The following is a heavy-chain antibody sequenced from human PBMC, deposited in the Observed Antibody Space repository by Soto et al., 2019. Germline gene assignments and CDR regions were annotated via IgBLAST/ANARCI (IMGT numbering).Heavy chain of an antibody. J-gene: IGHJ5*02. CDR2: IYSSGST. D-gene: IGHD2-2*01. CDR1: GFTVSSNY. CDR3: ARGRGYPHRWFDP. Sequence: EVQLVESGGGLIQPGGSLRLSCAASGFTVSSNYMSWVRQAPGKGLEWVSVIYSSGSTYYADSVKGRFTISRDNSTNTLYLIMNSLRAEDTTVYYCARGRGYPHRWFDPGGQGTLVIVSS. V-gene: IGHV3-53*01.